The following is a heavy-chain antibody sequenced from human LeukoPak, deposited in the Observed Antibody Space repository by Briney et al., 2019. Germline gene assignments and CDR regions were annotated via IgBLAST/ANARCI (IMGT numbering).Heavy chain of an antibody. J-gene: IGHJ3*02. D-gene: IGHD5-24*01. CDR3: AKAVDLATISVDI. CDR2: ISYDESNK. Sequence: GVSVTLSCAASRYTFNSYDMQGPPRAPGRGRVGVTVISYDESNKDYADSVKGRFTISRDNSKNTLYLVMNSLRVDDTAVYYCAKAVDLATISVDIWGQGTMVTVSS. V-gene: IGHV3-30*18. CDR1: RYTFNSYD.